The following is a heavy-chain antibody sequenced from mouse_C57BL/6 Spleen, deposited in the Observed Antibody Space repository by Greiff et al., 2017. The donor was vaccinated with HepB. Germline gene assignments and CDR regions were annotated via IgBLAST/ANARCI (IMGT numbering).Heavy chain of an antibody. CDR2: ISYDGSN. CDR3: ANSLDYFDY. Sequence: EVQLQQSGPGLVKPSQSLSLTCSVTGYSITSGYYWNWIRQFPGNKLEWMGYISYDGSNNYNPSLKNRISITRDTSKNQFFLKLNSVTTEDTATYYCANSLDYFDYWGQGTTLTVSS. D-gene: IGHD6-1*01. CDR1: GYSITSGYY. V-gene: IGHV3-6*01. J-gene: IGHJ2*01.